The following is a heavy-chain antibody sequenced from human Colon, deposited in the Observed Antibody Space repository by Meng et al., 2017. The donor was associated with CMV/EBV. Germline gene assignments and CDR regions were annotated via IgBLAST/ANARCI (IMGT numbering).Heavy chain of an antibody. Sequence: GGSLRLSCAASGFTFDTYSMNWVRQAPGTGLEWVASISSGSSYIYYADSVKGRFTISRDNAKNSLYLQMNNLRAEDTAVYYCARGHDFDYWGQGTLVTVSS. V-gene: IGHV3-21*01. CDR1: GFTFDTYS. CDR3: ARGHDFDY. J-gene: IGHJ4*02. CDR2: ISSGSSYI.